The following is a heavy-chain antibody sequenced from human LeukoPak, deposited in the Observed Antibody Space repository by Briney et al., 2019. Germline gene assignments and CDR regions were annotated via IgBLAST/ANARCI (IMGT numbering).Heavy chain of an antibody. CDR2: VSAYNGNT. D-gene: IGHD6-19*01. CDR3: ARGYSSGWYVAFDY. J-gene: IGHJ4*02. Sequence: ASVKVSCKASGYTFTSYGISWVRQAPGQGREGMGWVSAYNGNTNYAQKLQGRVTMTTDTSTSTAYMELRSLRSDDTAVYYCARGYSSGWYVAFDYWGQGTLVTVSS. V-gene: IGHV1-18*01. CDR1: GYTFTSYG.